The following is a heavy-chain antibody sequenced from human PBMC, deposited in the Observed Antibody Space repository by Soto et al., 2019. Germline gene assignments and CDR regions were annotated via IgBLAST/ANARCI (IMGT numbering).Heavy chain of an antibody. D-gene: IGHD3-16*01. CDR3: VEKVLGSTIRPAYWYFDL. CDR2: ISGGGDRT. Sequence: EVQLLESGGGLVQPGGSLRLSCVGSGFTFINYAMNWVRQAPGKGLEWVSGISGGGDRTFDADSVKGRFTISRDNSKNTVNLQMNSLRSDDTAVYDCVEKVLGSTIRPAYWYFDLWGRGTLVTVSS. CDR1: GFTFINYA. V-gene: IGHV3-23*01. J-gene: IGHJ2*01.